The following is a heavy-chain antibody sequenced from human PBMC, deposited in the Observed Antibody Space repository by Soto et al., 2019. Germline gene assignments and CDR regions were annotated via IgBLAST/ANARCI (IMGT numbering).Heavy chain of an antibody. CDR1: GGSISSGGYS. CDR3: ARGAGNFYESNTKFDY. Sequence: QLQLQESGSGLVKPSQTLSLTCAVSGGSISSGGYSWSWIRQPPGKGLEWIGYSYHSGRTYYNPSLNSRVTISIDRSKNQFSLRLSSLTAADTAVYYCARGAGNFYESNTKFDYWGQGTLVTVSS. V-gene: IGHV4-30-2*01. CDR2: SYHSGRT. J-gene: IGHJ4*02. D-gene: IGHD3-22*01.